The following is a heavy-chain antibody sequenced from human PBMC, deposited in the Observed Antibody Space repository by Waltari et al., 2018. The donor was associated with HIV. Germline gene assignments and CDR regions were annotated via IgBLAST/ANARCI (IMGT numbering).Heavy chain of an antibody. CDR3: ATSRWYYDSSGYSYYYYGMDV. D-gene: IGHD3-22*01. J-gene: IGHJ6*02. Sequence: QVQLVQSGAEVKKPGSSVKVSCKASGGTFSSYAISWVRQAPGQGLEWMGGIIPSFGTANYAQKFQGRVTITADESTSTAYMELSSLRSEDTAVYYCATSRWYYDSSGYSYYYYGMDVWGQGTTVTVSS. CDR1: GGTFSSYA. V-gene: IGHV1-69*01. CDR2: IIPSFGTA.